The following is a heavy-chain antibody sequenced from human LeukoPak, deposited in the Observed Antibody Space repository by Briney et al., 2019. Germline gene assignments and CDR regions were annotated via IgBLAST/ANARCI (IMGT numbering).Heavy chain of an antibody. CDR1: GFTFSSYS. V-gene: IGHV3-21*01. CDR2: ISSSSSYI. J-gene: IGHJ4*02. CDR3: AREMGSSSSGDFDY. Sequence: TGGSLRLSCAASGFTFSSYSMNWVRQAPGKGLEWVSSISSSSSYIYYADSVKGRFTISRDNAKNSLYLQMNSLRAEDTAVYYCAREMGSSSSGDFDYWGQGTLVTVSS. D-gene: IGHD6-6*01.